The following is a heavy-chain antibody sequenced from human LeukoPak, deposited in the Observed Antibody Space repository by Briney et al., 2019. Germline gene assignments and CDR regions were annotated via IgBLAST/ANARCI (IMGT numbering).Heavy chain of an antibody. V-gene: IGHV3-66*02. CDR2: IYSGGGT. CDR3: ARDRFDCSSTSCYSFFDY. J-gene: IGHJ4*02. Sequence: GGSLRLSCAASGFTVSSNYMSWVRQAPGKGLEWVSVIYSGGGTYYADSVKGRFTISRDNSKNTLYLQMNSLRAEDTAVYYCARDRFDCSSTSCYSFFDYWGQGTLVTVSP. CDR1: GFTVSSNY. D-gene: IGHD2-2*01.